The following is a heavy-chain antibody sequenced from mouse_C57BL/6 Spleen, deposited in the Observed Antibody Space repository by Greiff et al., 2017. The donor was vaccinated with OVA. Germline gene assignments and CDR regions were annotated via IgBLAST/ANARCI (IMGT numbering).Heavy chain of an antibody. CDR3: ARCYGSSYEDYFDY. D-gene: IGHD1-1*01. V-gene: IGHV5-6*01. J-gene: IGHJ2*01. CDR1: GFTFSSYG. Sequence: EVKLMESGGDLVKPGGSLKLSCAASGFTFSSYGMSWVRQTPDKRLEWVATISSGGSYTYYPDSVKGRFTISRDNAKNTLYLQMSSLKSEDTAMYYCARCYGSSYEDYFDYWGQGTTLTVSS. CDR2: ISSGGSYT.